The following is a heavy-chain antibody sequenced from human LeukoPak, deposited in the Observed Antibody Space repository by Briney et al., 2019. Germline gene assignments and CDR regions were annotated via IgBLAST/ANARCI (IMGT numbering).Heavy chain of an antibody. V-gene: IGHV4-4*07. Sequence: PSETLSLTCTVSGGSISSYYWSWIRQPAGKGLEWIGRIYTSGSTNYNPSLKSRVTVSVDASKNQFSLKLSSVTAADTAVYYCARDTYYYDSSGYSRPLDYWGQGTLVTVSS. CDR3: ARDTYYYDSSGYSRPLDY. CDR2: IYTSGST. J-gene: IGHJ4*02. D-gene: IGHD3-22*01. CDR1: GGSISSYY.